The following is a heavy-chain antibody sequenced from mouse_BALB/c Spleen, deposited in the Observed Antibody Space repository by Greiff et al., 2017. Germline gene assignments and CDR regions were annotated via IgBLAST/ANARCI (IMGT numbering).Heavy chain of an antibody. V-gene: IGHV5-17*02. CDR2: ISSGSSTI. J-gene: IGHJ2*01. D-gene: IGHD1-1*01. CDR3: ARRGYGSSPFDY. Sequence: EVKLMESGGGLVQPGGSRKLSCAASGFTFSSFGMHWVRQAPEKGLEWVAYISSGSSTIYYADTVKGRFTISRDNPKNTLFLQMTSLRSEDTAMYYCARRGYGSSPFDYWGQGTTLTVSS. CDR1: GFTFSSFG.